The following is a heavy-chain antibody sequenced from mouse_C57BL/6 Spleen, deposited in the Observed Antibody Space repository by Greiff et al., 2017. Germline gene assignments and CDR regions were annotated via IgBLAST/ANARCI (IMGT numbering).Heavy chain of an antibody. Sequence: QVQLQQPGAELVKPGASVKVSCKASGYTFTSYWMHWVKQRPGQGLEWIGRIHPSDSDTNYNQKFKGKATLTVYKSSSTAYMQLSSLTSEDSAVYYCAICVGDYDEYDAMDYWGQGTSVTVSS. J-gene: IGHJ4*01. CDR2: IHPSDSDT. CDR3: AICVGDYDEYDAMDY. D-gene: IGHD2-4*01. CDR1: GYTFTSYW. V-gene: IGHV1-74*01.